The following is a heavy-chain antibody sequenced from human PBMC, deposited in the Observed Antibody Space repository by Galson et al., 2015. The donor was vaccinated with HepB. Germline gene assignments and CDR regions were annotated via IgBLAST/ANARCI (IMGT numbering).Heavy chain of an antibody. CDR2: TISLVGTV. CDR3: ASTWTGKEYSSSWPPWYYFGMDV. J-gene: IGHJ6*02. V-gene: IGHV1-69*13. CDR1: GGTLSSYV. Sequence: SVKVSCKASGGTLSSYVISWVRQAPGQGLEWMGGTISLVGTVNYAQKFQGRVTITADESTSTAYMELRSLTSDDTAVYYCASTWTGKEYSSSWPPWYYFGMDVWGQGTTVTVSS. D-gene: IGHD6-13*01.